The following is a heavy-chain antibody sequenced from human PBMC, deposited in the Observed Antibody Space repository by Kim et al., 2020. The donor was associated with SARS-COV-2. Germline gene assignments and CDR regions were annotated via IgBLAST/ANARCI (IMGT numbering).Heavy chain of an antibody. CDR3: ARGSGNFGDFDY. J-gene: IGHJ4*02. Sequence: TYYPDSVKGRFTNSRDNAKNTMYLQMNSLRVEDTAVYYCARGSGNFGDFDYWGQGTLVTVSS. V-gene: IGHV3-74*01. D-gene: IGHD3-10*01. CDR2: T.